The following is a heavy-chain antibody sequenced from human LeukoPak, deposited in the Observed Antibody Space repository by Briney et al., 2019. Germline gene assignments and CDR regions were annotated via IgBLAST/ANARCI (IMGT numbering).Heavy chain of an antibody. Sequence: SETLSLTCAVYGGSFSAYYWSWIRQPPGKGLEWIGEINHSGSTNYNPSLKSRVTISVDTSKNQFSLKLNSVTAADTAVYYCAKTWIQVEFDYWGQGTLVTASS. D-gene: IGHD5-18*01. CDR2: INHSGST. CDR1: GGSFSAYY. V-gene: IGHV4-34*01. CDR3: AKTWIQVEFDY. J-gene: IGHJ4*02.